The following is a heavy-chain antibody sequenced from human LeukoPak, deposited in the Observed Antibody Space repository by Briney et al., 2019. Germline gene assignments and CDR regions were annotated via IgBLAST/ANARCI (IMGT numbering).Heavy chain of an antibody. CDR3: AKRVWFGESKYYFDY. D-gene: IGHD3-10*01. J-gene: IGHJ4*02. CDR2: ISGSGGST. V-gene: IGHV3-23*01. Sequence: GGSLRLSCAASGFTFSSYAMSWVRQAPGKGLEWVSAISGSGGSTYYADSVKGRFTISRDNSKNTLYLQMNSLRAEDTAVYYCAKRVWFGESKYYFDYWGREPWSPSPQ. CDR1: GFTFSSYA.